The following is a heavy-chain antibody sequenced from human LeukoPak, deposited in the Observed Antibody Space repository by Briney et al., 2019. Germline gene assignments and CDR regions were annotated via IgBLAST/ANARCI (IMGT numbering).Heavy chain of an antibody. CDR2: TNHSGST. J-gene: IGHJ4*02. Sequence: PSETLSLTCAVYGGSFSGYYWSWIRQPPGKGLERIGETNHSGSTNYNPSLKSRVTISVDTSKNQFSLKLSSVTAADTAVYYCARGLFSPLAYDFWSGYYHYFDYWGQGTLVTVSS. CDR1: GGSFSGYY. V-gene: IGHV4-34*01. D-gene: IGHD3-3*01. CDR3: ARGLFSPLAYDFWSGYYHYFDY.